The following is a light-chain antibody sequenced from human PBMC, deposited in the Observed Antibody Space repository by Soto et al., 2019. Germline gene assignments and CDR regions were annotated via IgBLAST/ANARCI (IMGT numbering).Light chain of an antibody. CDR1: QDISNY. Sequence: DFQMSQSASTLSASVGDRVTITCQASQDISNYLNWYQQKPGKAPKLLIYDASNLETGVPSRFSGSGSGTEFTLTISSLQPEDFATYYCQQANSFPLTFGGGTKVDIK. CDR3: QQANSFPLT. V-gene: IGKV1-33*01. J-gene: IGKJ4*01. CDR2: DAS.